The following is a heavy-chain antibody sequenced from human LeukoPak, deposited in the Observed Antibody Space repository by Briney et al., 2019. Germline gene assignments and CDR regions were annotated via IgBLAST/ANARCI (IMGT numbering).Heavy chain of an antibody. J-gene: IGHJ6*03. D-gene: IGHD3-9*01. V-gene: IGHV1-2*02. Sequence: ASVKVSCKASGYTFTGYYMHWVRQAPGQGLEWMGWINPNSGGTNYAQKFQGRVTMTRDTSISTAYMELSRLRSDDTAVYYCARGILTGRYYYYYYYMDVWGKGTTVTISS. CDR2: INPNSGGT. CDR3: ARGILTGRYYYYYYYMDV. CDR1: GYTFTGYY.